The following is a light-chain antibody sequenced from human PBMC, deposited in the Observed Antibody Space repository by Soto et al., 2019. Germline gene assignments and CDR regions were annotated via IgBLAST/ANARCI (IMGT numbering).Light chain of an antibody. CDR3: QKYNSAPLT. J-gene: IGKJ4*01. CDR2: AAS. Sequence: DIQMTQSPSSLSASVGDRVTITCRASQGISSYLAWYQQKPGKVPKVLIYAASTLQSGVPSRFSGSGSETDFTLTISSLQPEDAATYYCQKYNSAPLTFGGGTKVEIK. CDR1: QGISSY. V-gene: IGKV1-27*01.